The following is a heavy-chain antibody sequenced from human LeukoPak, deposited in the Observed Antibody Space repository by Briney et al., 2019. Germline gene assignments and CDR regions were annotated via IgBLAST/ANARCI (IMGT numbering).Heavy chain of an antibody. D-gene: IGHD5-18*01. Sequence: PSQTLSLTCTVSGGSISSGSYYWSWIRQPAGKGLEWIGRIYTSGSTNYNPSLKSRVTISVDTSKNQFSLKLSSVTAADTAVYYCARQRYGYRKDFDYWGQGTLVTVSS. CDR3: ARQRYGYRKDFDY. CDR1: GGSISSGSYY. V-gene: IGHV4-61*02. J-gene: IGHJ4*02. CDR2: IYTSGST.